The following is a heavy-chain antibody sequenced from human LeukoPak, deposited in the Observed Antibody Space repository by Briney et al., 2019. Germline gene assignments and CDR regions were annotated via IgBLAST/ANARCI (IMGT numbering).Heavy chain of an antibody. CDR1: GGSISSGDYY. V-gene: IGHV4-30-4*08. Sequence: SETLSLTCTVSGGSISSGDYYWRWIRQPPGKGLEWIGYIYYSGSTYYNPSLKSRVTISVDTSKNQFSLKLSSVTAADTAVYYCARVDFWSDYFFDFWGQGTLVTVSS. CDR2: IYYSGST. J-gene: IGHJ4*02. D-gene: IGHD3-3*01. CDR3: ARVDFWSDYFFDF.